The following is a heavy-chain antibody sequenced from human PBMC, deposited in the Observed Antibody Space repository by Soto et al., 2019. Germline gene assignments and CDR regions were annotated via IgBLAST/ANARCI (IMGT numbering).Heavy chain of an antibody. CDR1: GFTFSSYA. CDR3: AKEAVAEFPNWFDP. D-gene: IGHD2-15*01. CDR2: ISGSGGRV. Sequence: EVQLLESGGGLVHPGGSLRLACAASGFTFSSYAMSWFRQAPGKGREWVSVISGSGGRVKYADSVKGRFTISRDNSQNTLYLQMNSLRAEDTAVYSCAKEAVAEFPNWFDPWGQGTLVTVSS. J-gene: IGHJ5*02. V-gene: IGHV3-23*01.